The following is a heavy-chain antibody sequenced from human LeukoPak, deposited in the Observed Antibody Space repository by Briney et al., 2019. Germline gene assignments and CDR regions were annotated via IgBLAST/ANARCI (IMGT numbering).Heavy chain of an antibody. J-gene: IGHJ4*02. CDR1: GGTFSSYT. CDR2: IIPILGIA. CDR3: ARGHGSGSYYYYDY. D-gene: IGHD3-10*01. V-gene: IGHV1-69*02. Sequence: SVKVSCKASGGTFSSYTVSWVRQAPGQGLEWMGRIIPILGIANYAQKFQGRVTITADKSTSTAYMELSSLRSEDTAVYYCARGHGSGSYYYYDYWGQGTLVTVSS.